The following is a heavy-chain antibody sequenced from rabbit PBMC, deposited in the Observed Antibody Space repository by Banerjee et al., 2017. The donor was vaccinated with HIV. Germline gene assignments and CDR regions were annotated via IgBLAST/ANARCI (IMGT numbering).Heavy chain of an antibody. Sequence: QEHLKESGGGLVQPGGSLKLSCTASGFSFSSSDYMCWVRQAPGKGLEWISCIAGSSSGFTYSATWAKGRSTFSKTSSTTVTLQMTSLTAADTATYFCARDLTDAVGWNFGWWGPGTLVTVS. J-gene: IGHJ4*01. CDR2: IAGSSSGFT. V-gene: IGHV1S45*01. CDR1: GFSFSSSDY. D-gene: IGHD4-1*01. CDR3: ARDLTDAVGWNFGW.